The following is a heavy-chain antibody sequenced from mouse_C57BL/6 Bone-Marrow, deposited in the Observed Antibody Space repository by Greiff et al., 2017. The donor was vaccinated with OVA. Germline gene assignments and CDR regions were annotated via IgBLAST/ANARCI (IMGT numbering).Heavy chain of an antibody. Sequence: VKLMESGPELVKPGASVKISCKASGYAFSSSWMNWVKQRPGKGLEWIGRIYPGDGDTNYNGKFKGKATLTADKSSSTAYMQLSSLTSEDSAVYVCARGIYDLYAMDYWGQGTSVTVSS. V-gene: IGHV1-82*01. CDR1: GYAFSSSW. CDR2: IYPGDGDT. CDR3: ARGIYDLYAMDY. D-gene: IGHD2-3*01. J-gene: IGHJ4*01.